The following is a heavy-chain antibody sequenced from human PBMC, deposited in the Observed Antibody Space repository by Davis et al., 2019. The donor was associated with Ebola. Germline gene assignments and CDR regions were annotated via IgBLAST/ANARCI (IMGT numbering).Heavy chain of an antibody. J-gene: IGHJ4*02. V-gene: IGHV3-15*01. CDR2: IKSKADGGAI. CDR3: TTVDRRTRVDY. CDR1: RFPFTSAW. Sequence: GESLKISCVASRFPFTSAWMSWVRQAPGKGLEWVGRIKSKADGGAIDYAAPVKGRFTVSRDDSKSMFYLQMNNLKTEDTGIYYCTTVDRRTRVDYWGQGTLVTVSS.